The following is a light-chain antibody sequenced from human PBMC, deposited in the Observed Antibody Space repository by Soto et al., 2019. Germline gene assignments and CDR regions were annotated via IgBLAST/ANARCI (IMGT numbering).Light chain of an antibody. CDR1: QSVESN. CDR3: HQYHGWPPAFT. Sequence: EIVMTQSPAILSLSPGDRATLSCRASQSVESNLAWYQQKPGQAPRLLIYGASTRAPDIPARFSGSGSGTEFTLTINSLQSGDFAVYYCHQYHGWPPAFTFGPGTKVDIK. J-gene: IGKJ3*01. CDR2: GAS. V-gene: IGKV3-15*01.